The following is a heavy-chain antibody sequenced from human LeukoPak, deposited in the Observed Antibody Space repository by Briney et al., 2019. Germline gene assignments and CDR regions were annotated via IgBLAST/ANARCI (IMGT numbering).Heavy chain of an antibody. D-gene: IGHD3-3*01. CDR2: IYHSGST. J-gene: IGHJ6*03. Sequence: SETLSLTCAVSGYSISSGYYWGWIRQPPGKGLEWIGSIYHSGSTYYNPSLKSRVTISVDTSKNQFSLKLSSVTAADTAVYYCARGCRNYDFWSGYYCYMDVWGKGTTVTVSS. V-gene: IGHV4-38-2*01. CDR1: GYSISSGYY. CDR3: ARGCRNYDFWSGYYCYMDV.